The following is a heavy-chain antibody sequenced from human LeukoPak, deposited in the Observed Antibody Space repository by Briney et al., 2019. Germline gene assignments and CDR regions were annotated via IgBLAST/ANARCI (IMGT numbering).Heavy chain of an antibody. CDR2: INHSGST. D-gene: IGHD3-22*01. CDR3: ARYGDSSGYKNWFDP. Sequence: PSETLSLTCAVYGGSFSGYYWSWIRQPPGKGLEWIGEINHSGSTNYNPSLKSRVTISVDTSKNQFSLKLSSVTAADTAVYYCARYGDSSGYKNWFDPWGQGTLVTVSS. V-gene: IGHV4-34*01. CDR1: GGSFSGYY. J-gene: IGHJ5*02.